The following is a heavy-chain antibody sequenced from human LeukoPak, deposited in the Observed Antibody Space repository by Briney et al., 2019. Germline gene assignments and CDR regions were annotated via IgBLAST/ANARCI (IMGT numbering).Heavy chain of an antibody. D-gene: IGHD4-11*01. V-gene: IGHV3-7*01. Sequence: GGSLRLSCIAYDFSFSDSWMTWVRKAPGKGLEWVASIKYDGREIQYVDYVKGRFTISRDNAKRSLYLEMASLRVEDTAVFYCARDPYKNKDYTNYGAFDIWGQGTMVTVSS. J-gene: IGHJ3*02. CDR1: DFSFSDSW. CDR2: IKYDGREI. CDR3: ARDPYKNKDYTNYGAFDI.